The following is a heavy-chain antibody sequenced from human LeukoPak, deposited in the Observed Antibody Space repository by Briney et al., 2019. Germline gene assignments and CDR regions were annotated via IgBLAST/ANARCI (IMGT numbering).Heavy chain of an antibody. CDR1: GYTFTSYY. CDR3: ARDRHYDILTGPENWFDP. V-gene: IGHV1-46*01. Sequence: GASVKVSCKASGYTFTSYYMHWVRQAPGQGLEWMGIINPSGGSTSYAQKFQGRVTMTRDTSTSIVYMELSSLRSEDTAVYYCARDRHYDILTGPENWFDPWGQGTLVTVSS. CDR2: INPSGGST. D-gene: IGHD3-9*01. J-gene: IGHJ5*02.